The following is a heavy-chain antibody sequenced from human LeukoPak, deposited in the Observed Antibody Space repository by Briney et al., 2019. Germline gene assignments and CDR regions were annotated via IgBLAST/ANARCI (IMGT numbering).Heavy chain of an antibody. Sequence: PGGSLRLSCAASGFTFGTYAMSWVRQAPGKGLEWVSGISHSGGSTYYADSVKGRFTISRDNSKNTLYLQMNSLRAEDTAVYYCAKDQPGEGAFDIWGQGTMVTVSS. CDR2: ISHSGGST. D-gene: IGHD4-17*01. CDR3: AKDQPGEGAFDI. V-gene: IGHV3-23*01. J-gene: IGHJ3*02. CDR1: GFTFGTYA.